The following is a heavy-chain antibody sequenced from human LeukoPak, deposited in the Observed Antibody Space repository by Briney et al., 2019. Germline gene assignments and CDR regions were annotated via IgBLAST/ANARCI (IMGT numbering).Heavy chain of an antibody. J-gene: IGHJ5*02. D-gene: IGHD6-13*01. CDR3: ARGRSWYGGVWFDP. V-gene: IGHV4-59*12. CDR2: IYYSGST. Sequence: PSETLSLTCTVSGGSISSYYWSWTRQPPGKGLEWIGYIYYSGSTNYNPSLKSRVTISVDTSKNQFSLKLSSVTAADTAVYYCARGRSWYGGVWFDPWGQGTLVTVSS. CDR1: GGSISSYY.